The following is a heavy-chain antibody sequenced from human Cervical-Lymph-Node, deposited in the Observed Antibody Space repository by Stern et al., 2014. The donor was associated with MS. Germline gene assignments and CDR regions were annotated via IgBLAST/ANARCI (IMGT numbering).Heavy chain of an antibody. CDR3: ARDRGFLEWTGTLDV. J-gene: IGHJ6*02. CDR1: RFKFDDYG. D-gene: IGHD3-3*01. V-gene: IGHV3-20*04. CDR2: TNWTGGSI. Sequence: EVQLVVSGGGVVRPGGSLRLAREASRFKFDDYGMRWVRQGPVKGLEWVSGTNWTGGSIGYADSVRGRCTISRDNAKKSLYLQMNSLRAEDTAVYYCARDRGFLEWTGTLDVWGQGTTVTVSS.